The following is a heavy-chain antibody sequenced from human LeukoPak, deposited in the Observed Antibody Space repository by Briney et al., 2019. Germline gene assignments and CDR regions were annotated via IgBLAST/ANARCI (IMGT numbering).Heavy chain of an antibody. CDR2: IYSSGST. J-gene: IGHJ4*02. CDR3: ARGYGSGSYPSDY. CDR1: GGSISSSSYY. V-gene: IGHV4-61*05. D-gene: IGHD3-10*01. Sequence: SETLSLTCTVSGGSISSSSYYWGWIRQPPGKGLEWIGRIYSSGSTNYNPSLKSRVTMSVDTPKNQFSLNLSSVTAADTAVYYCARGYGSGSYPSDYWGQGTLVTVSS.